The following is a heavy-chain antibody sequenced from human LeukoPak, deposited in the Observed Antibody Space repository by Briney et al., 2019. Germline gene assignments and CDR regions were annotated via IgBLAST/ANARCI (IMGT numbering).Heavy chain of an antibody. CDR3: ARDIKYNILTGFRSSFGFDP. CDR2: ISAYNHNT. D-gene: IGHD3-9*01. CDR1: GYTFANYG. J-gene: IGHJ5*02. Sequence: ASVKVSCKASGYTFANYGVSWVRQAPGQGLEWMGWISAYNHNTKYAQKFQGRVTMTTDTSTSTAYMELRSLRSDDTAVYYCARDIKYNILTGFRSSFGFDPWGQGTLVTVSS. V-gene: IGHV1-18*01.